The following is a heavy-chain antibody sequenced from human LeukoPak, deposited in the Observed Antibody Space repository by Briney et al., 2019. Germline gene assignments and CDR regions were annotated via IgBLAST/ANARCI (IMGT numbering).Heavy chain of an antibody. CDR2: ISYDGSNK. V-gene: IGHV3-30-3*01. CDR1: RFTFNNYA. J-gene: IGHJ4*02. Sequence: GGSLRLSCAASRFTFNNYAMHRVRQAPGKGLEWVAVISYDGSNKYYADSVKGRFTISRDNSKNMLYLQMNSLRAEDTAVYYCARGQYYYDSSGYYSHLDYWGQGTLVTVSS. CDR3: ARGQYYYDSSGYYSHLDY. D-gene: IGHD3-22*01.